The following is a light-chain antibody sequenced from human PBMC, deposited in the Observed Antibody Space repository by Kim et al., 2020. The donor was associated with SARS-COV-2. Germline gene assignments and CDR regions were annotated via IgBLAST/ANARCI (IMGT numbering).Light chain of an antibody. CDR3: SSYTSSTTLVV. V-gene: IGLV2-14*03. J-gene: IGLJ2*01. CDR1: SSDVGGYIY. Sequence: AITISCTGTSSDVGGYIYVSWYQQHPGKAPKLMIYDVSNRPSGVSNRFSGSKSGNTASLTISGLQAEDEADYYCSSYTSSTTLVVFGGGTQLTVL. CDR2: DVS.